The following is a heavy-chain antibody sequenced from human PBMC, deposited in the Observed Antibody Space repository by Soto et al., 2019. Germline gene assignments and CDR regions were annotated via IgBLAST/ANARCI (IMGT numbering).Heavy chain of an antibody. Sequence: GASVKVSCKASGYTFTSYAMHWVRQAPGQRLEWMGWINAGNGNTKYSQKFQGRVTITRDTSASTAYMELSSLRSEDTAVYYCARRGMASEGVVVIKYAIDIWGQGTMVTVSS. J-gene: IGHJ3*02. CDR1: GYTFTSYA. D-gene: IGHD3-22*01. CDR2: INAGNGNT. V-gene: IGHV1-3*01. CDR3: ARRGMASEGVVVIKYAIDI.